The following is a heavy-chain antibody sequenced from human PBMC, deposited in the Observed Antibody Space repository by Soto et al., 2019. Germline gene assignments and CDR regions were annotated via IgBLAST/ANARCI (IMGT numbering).Heavy chain of an antibody. CDR1: GGSISSGGYY. V-gene: IGHV4-31*03. CDR3: ARVMSPFWYFDL. J-gene: IGHJ2*01. Sequence: SETLSLTCTVSGGSISSGGYYWSWIRQHPGKGLEWIGYIYYSGSTYYNPSLESRVAISVDTSKKQFSLKLSSVAAADTAVYYCARVMSPFWYFDLWGRGTLVTVSS. CDR2: IYYSGST.